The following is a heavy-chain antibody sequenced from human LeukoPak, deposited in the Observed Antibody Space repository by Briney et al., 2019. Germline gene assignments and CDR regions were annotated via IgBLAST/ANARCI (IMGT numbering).Heavy chain of an antibody. Sequence: GGSMRLSCEASGLTFSESWMHWVRQIPGKGRGWLSRMYAYMREISYADSVKGRLTISRDNAKNTVYLQMNSLRGEDTAVYYCARDLGLRGSTWGQGTLVTVSS. CDR2: MYAYMREI. J-gene: IGHJ5*02. CDR3: ARDLGLRGST. D-gene: IGHD5-12*01. CDR1: GLTFSESW. V-gene: IGHV3-74*01.